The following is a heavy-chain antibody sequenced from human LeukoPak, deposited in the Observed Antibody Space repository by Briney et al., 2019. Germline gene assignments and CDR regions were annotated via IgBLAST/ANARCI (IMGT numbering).Heavy chain of an antibody. V-gene: IGHV3-33*08. CDR1: GFTFSSYG. J-gene: IGHJ4*02. D-gene: IGHD6-19*01. CDR2: IWYDGSNK. CDR3: ARGGVAGTFDY. Sequence: GRSLRLSCAASGFTFSSYGMHWVRQAPGKGLEWVAVIWYDGSNKYYADSVKGRFTISRDNSKNTLYLQMNSLRAEDTAVYYCARGGVAGTFDYWGQGTLVTVSS.